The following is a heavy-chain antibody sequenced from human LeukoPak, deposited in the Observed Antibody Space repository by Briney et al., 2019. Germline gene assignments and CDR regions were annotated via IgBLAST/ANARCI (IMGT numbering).Heavy chain of an antibody. J-gene: IGHJ4*02. CDR3: ATTKRYCSGGSCYGQINFDY. Sequence: PSETLSLTCAVYGGSFSGYYWSWIRQPPGKGLEWIGYIYYSGSTYYNPSLKSRVTISVDTSKNQFSLKLSSVTAADTAVYYCATTKRYCSGGSCYGQINFDYWGQGTLVTVSS. D-gene: IGHD2-15*01. CDR1: GGSFSGYY. V-gene: IGHV4-30-4*08. CDR2: IYYSGST.